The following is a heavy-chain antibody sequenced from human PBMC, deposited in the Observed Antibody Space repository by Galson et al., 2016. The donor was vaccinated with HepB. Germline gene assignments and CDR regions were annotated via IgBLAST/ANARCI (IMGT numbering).Heavy chain of an antibody. J-gene: IGHJ4*02. D-gene: IGHD6-13*01. CDR2: ISSSGNVI. CDR3: ASRRYTGRGGYSSSWLREY. V-gene: IGHV3-11*01. CDR1: GFTFSDYY. Sequence: SLRLSCAASGFTFSDYYMTWIRQAPGKGLEWVSNISSSGNVIYYADSVKGRFTISRDNAENSLCLQMNSLRAEDTAVYYCASRRYTGRGGYSSSWLREYWGQGTLVTVSS.